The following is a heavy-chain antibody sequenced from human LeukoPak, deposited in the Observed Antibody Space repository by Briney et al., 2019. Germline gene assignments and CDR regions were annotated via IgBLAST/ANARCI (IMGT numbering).Heavy chain of an antibody. CDR1: GGTFSSYA. J-gene: IGHJ6*02. CDR3: ASLPYDFWSGVNYYYYGMDV. Sequence: SVKVSCKASGGTFSSYAISWVRQAPGQGLEWMGRIIPILGIANYAQKFQGRVTITADKSTSTAYMELSSQRSEDTAVYYCASLPYDFWSGVNYYYYGMDVWGQGTTVTVSS. CDR2: IIPILGIA. D-gene: IGHD3-3*01. V-gene: IGHV1-69*04.